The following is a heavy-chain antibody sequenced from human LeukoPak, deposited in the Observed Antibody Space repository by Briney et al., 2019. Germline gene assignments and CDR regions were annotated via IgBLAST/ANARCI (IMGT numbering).Heavy chain of an antibody. J-gene: IGHJ4*02. D-gene: IGHD3-22*01. CDR2: IGYDGTNE. Sequence: GGSLRLSCAASGFTFSSYGMHWVRQAPGKGLEWVALIGYDGTNEYYADSVKGRFTISRDNAKNSLYLQMNSLRAEDTAVYYCARGTSGYSVWGQGTLVTVSS. CDR1: GFTFSSYG. CDR3: ARGTSGYSV. V-gene: IGHV3-33*01.